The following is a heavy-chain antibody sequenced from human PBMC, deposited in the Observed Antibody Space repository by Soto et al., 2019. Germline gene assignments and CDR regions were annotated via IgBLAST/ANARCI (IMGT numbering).Heavy chain of an antibody. D-gene: IGHD3-16*01. CDR3: AINGAVGGQRGWFNP. CDR2: IIPIFGTA. V-gene: IGHV1-69*13. CDR1: GGTFSSYA. J-gene: IGHJ5*02. Sequence: SVKVSCKASGGTFSSYAISWVRQAPGQGLEWMGGIIPIFGTANYAQKFQGRVTITADESTSTAYMELSSLRSEDTAVYYCAINGAVGGQRGWFNPGRGEPLLTVS.